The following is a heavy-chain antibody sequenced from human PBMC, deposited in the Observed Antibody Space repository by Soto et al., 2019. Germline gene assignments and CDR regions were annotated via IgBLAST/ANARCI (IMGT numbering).Heavy chain of an antibody. V-gene: IGHV4-30-4*01. Sequence: QVQLQESGPGLVKPSQTLSLTCTVSGGSISSGDYYWSWIRQPPGKGLEWIGYIYYSGSTYYNQSLKSRVTISVDTSKNRFSLKLSSVTAADTAVYYWASEPTGYYFDYWGQGTLVTVSS. D-gene: IGHD3-10*01. CDR3: ASEPTGYYFDY. J-gene: IGHJ4*02. CDR2: IYYSGST. CDR1: GGSISSGDYY.